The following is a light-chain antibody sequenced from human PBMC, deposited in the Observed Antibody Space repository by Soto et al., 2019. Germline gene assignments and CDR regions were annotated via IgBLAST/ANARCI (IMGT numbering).Light chain of an antibody. Sequence: QSALTQPASLSGSPGQSITISCTGTSSDIGSSNYVSWYQQHPGKAPKLMIFDVSYRPSGISDRFSGSKSGSTASLTISGLQPEDEADYYCSSYGASSTLFGGGTKLTVL. J-gene: IGLJ3*02. CDR2: DVS. V-gene: IGLV2-14*03. CDR3: SSYGASSTL. CDR1: SSDIGSSNY.